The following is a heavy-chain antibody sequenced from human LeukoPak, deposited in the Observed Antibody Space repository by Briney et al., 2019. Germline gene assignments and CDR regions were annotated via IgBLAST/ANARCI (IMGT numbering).Heavy chain of an antibody. CDR2: FNHCGNN. Sequence: SSETQSLTCAVYGGSHSGYYWSWLRQSPGKGVECFVEFNHCGNNIYNPFLKSRVTISVDTSKHQLYLKLSSVTAADTAVYYCARVHSTGYSSSWYHKRNWFDPWGQGTLVTVSS. D-gene: IGHD6-13*01. CDR3: ARVHSTGYSSSWYHKRNWFDP. V-gene: IGHV4-34*01. CDR1: GGSHSGYY. J-gene: IGHJ5*02.